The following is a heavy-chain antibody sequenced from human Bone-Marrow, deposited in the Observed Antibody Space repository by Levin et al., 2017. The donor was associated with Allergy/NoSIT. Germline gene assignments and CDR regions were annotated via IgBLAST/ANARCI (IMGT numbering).Heavy chain of an antibody. Sequence: GASVKVSCKTSGYTFTGYYLHWVRQAPGQGLEWMGYINPNTGGTNYAPKFQGRVTLTRDTSITTAYMELSRLRSDDTAAYLCTRGEVRYDYLDTWGQGTLGTVSS. CDR2: INPNTGGT. D-gene: IGHD3-3*01. CDR3: TRGEVRYDYLDT. J-gene: IGHJ4*02. V-gene: IGHV1-2*02. CDR1: GYTFTGYY.